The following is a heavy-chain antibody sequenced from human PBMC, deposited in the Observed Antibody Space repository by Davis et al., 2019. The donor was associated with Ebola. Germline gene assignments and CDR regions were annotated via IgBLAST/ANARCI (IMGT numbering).Heavy chain of an antibody. D-gene: IGHD3-10*01. J-gene: IGHJ6*04. CDR2: ISSSSSYI. V-gene: IGHV3-21*01. CDR1: VFTFSSYS. CDR3: ARDRDTYGSGGYGMDV. Sequence: GESLKISCAASVFTFSSYSMNWVRQAPGKGLEWVSSISSSSSYIYYADSVKGRFTISRDNAKNSLYLQMNSLRAEDTAVYYCARDRDTYGSGGYGMDVWGKGTTVTVSS.